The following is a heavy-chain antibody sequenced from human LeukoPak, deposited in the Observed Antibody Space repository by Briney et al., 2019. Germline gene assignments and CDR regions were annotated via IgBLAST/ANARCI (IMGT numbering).Heavy chain of an antibody. CDR3: ARDRGYCSSTSCVEVGAPDAFDI. D-gene: IGHD2-2*01. Sequence: GGSLRLSCAASGFTFSGYAMSWVRQAPGKGLEWVSAISVSGTSTYYADSVKGRFTISRDNAKRTVYLQMNSLRAEDTAVYYCARDRGYCSSTSCVEVGAPDAFDIWGQGTMVTVSS. V-gene: IGHV3-23*01. J-gene: IGHJ3*02. CDR2: ISVSGTST. CDR1: GFTFSGYA.